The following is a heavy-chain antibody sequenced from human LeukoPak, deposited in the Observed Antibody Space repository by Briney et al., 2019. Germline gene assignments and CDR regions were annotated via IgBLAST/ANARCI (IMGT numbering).Heavy chain of an antibody. D-gene: IGHD2-2*03. Sequence: GGTLRLSCAASGFTFNTYGMSWVRQAPGKALEWVSGIGPSGDRTYYVDSVKGRFTISRDNSKNTVYLQMSSLRADDTAVYYCAKDSGWILFDDWGQGTLVTVSS. CDR2: IGPSGDRT. CDR1: GFTFNTYG. V-gene: IGHV3-23*01. J-gene: IGHJ4*02. CDR3: AKDSGWILFDD.